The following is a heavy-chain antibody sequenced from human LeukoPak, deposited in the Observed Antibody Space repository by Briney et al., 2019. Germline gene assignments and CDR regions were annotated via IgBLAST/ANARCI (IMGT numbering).Heavy chain of an antibody. V-gene: IGHV1-2*02. CDR2: INPNSGVT. D-gene: IGHD7-27*01. CDR1: GYIFTSYY. CDR3: ARDPGANSFDY. J-gene: IGHJ4*02. Sequence: ASVKVSCKASGYIFTSYYIHWVRQAPGQGLEWMGWINPNSGVTNYAQKFQGRVTMAGDTSISTAYMDLKRLRSDDTAMYYCARDPGANSFDYWGQGTLVTVSS.